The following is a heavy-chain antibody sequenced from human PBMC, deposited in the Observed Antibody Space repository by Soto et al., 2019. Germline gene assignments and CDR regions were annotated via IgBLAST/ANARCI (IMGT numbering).Heavy chain of an antibody. V-gene: IGHV4-34*01. D-gene: IGHD6-13*01. Sequence: QVQLQQWGAGLLKPSETLSLTCAVYGGSFSGYYWRWIRQPPGKGLEWIGEINHSGSTNYNPSLKSRVTISVDTSKNQFSLKLSSVTAADTAGYYCARASRASYSSSWSTVDYWGQGTLVTVSS. CDR3: ARASRASYSSSWSTVDY. J-gene: IGHJ4*02. CDR2: INHSGST. CDR1: GGSFSGYY.